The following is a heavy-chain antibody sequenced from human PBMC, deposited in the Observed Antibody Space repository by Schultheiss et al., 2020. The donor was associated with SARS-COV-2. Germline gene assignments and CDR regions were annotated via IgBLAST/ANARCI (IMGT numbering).Heavy chain of an antibody. CDR1: GGSFSDHY. V-gene: IGHV4-59*11. CDR3: ARNYDSSGYYPVAFDY. CDR2: ISYSGTT. D-gene: IGHD3-22*01. J-gene: IGHJ4*02. Sequence: SETLSLTCAVSGGSFSDHYCTWIRQSPGKGLEWIGYISYSGTTKYNPSLESRVSISLDTSKNQFSLQLSSVTAADTAVYYCARNYDSSGYYPVAFDYWGQGTLVTGSS.